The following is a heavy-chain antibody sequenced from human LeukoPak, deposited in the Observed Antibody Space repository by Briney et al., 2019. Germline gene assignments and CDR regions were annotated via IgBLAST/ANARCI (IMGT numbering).Heavy chain of an antibody. J-gene: IGHJ2*01. CDR3: ARKRYSNYAYWYFDL. Sequence: GASVKVSCKASGYTFTSYDINWVRQATGQGLEWMGWMNPNSGNTGYAQKFQGRVTITRNTSISTAYMELSSLRSEDTAVYYCARKRYSNYAYWYFDLWGRGTLVTVSS. D-gene: IGHD4-11*01. CDR1: GYTFTSYD. CDR2: MNPNSGNT. V-gene: IGHV1-8*03.